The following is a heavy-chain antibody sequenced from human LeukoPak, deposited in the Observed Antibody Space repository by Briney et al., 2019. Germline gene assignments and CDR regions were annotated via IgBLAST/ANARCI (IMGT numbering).Heavy chain of an antibody. Sequence: GGSLRLPCAASGLTLSSYWMHWVRQAPGKGLVWVSHINTDGTATTYADSVKGRFTISRDNSQNTLYLQGNNLRAEDTAVYCCARGRWDTGGLHGLDVWGQGTTVTVSS. CDR2: INTDGTAT. J-gene: IGHJ6*02. CDR1: GLTLSSYW. V-gene: IGHV3-74*01. D-gene: IGHD2-8*02. CDR3: ARGRWDTGGLHGLDV.